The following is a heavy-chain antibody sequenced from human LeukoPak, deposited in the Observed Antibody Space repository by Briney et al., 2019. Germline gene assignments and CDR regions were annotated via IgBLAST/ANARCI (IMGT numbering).Heavy chain of an antibody. CDR3: ARWSQHYEVYMDV. CDR2: IYYSGST. CDR1: GGSISSYY. V-gene: IGHV4-59*01. J-gene: IGHJ6*03. D-gene: IGHD4-17*01. Sequence: SETLSLTCTVSGGSISSYYWSWIRQPPGKGLEWIGYIYYSGSTNYNPSLKSRVTISVDTSKNRFSLKLSSVTAADTAVHYCARWSQHYEVYMDVWGKGSTVTVSS.